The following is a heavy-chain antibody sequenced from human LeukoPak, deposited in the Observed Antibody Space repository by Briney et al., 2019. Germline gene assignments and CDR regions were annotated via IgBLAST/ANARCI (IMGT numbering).Heavy chain of an antibody. V-gene: IGHV4-34*01. CDR1: GGSFSGYY. CDR3: ARVSSSTGVDY. CDR2: INHSGST. J-gene: IGHJ4*02. D-gene: IGHD6-6*01. Sequence: PSETLSLTCAVYGGSFSGYYWSWIRQPPGKGLEWIGEINHSGSTNYNPSLKSRVTISVDTFKNQFSLKLSSVTAADTAVYYCARVSSSTGVDYWGQGTLVTVSS.